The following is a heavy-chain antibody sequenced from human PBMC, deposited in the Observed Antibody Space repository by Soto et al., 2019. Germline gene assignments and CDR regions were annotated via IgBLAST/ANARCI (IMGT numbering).Heavy chain of an antibody. CDR1: GCSISSYY. CDR3: ARHPYGDYDYYYYYMDV. J-gene: IGHJ6*03. V-gene: IGHV4-59*08. Sequence: SETLSLTCTVSGCSISSYYWSWIRQPPGKGLEWIGYIYYSGSTNYNPSLKSRVTISVDTSKNQFSLKLSSVTAADTAVYYCARHPYGDYDYYYYYMDVWGKGTTVTVSS. CDR2: IYYSGST. D-gene: IGHD4-17*01.